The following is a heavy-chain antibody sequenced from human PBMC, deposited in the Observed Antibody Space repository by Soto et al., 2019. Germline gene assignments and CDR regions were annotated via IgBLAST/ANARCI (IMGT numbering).Heavy chain of an antibody. CDR1: GFTFSSYA. CDR3: ARDFSMVIVAPGY. D-gene: IGHD5-12*01. CDR2: ISYDGSNK. V-gene: IGHV3-30-3*01. J-gene: IGHJ4*02. Sequence: GGSLRLSCAASGFTFSSYAMHWVRQAPGKGLEWVAVISYDGSNKYYADSVKGRFTISRDNSKNTVYLQISALRAEDTAVYYCARDFSMVIVAPGYWGQGTLVTVSS.